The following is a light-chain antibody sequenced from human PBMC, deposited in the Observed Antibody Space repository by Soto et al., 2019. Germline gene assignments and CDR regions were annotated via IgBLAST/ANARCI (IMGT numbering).Light chain of an antibody. CDR1: SSNIGTNP. CDR2: SNN. V-gene: IGLV1-47*02. J-gene: IGLJ1*01. Sequence: QSVLTQAPSTSGTPGQGVTLSCSGSSSNIGTNPVNWYQQVPGRAPNLLIHSNNKRPSGVPDRFSGSKSGTTASLAISGLRSEDEADYYCAGWDDSLSGLVFGTGTKLTVL. CDR3: AGWDDSLSGLV.